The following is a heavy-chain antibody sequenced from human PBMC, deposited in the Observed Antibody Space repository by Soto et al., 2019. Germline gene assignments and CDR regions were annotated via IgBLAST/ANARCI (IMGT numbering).Heavy chain of an antibody. CDR3: ARGSIAVAYGMDV. Sequence: SVKFSCKASGFTFTSSAVQWVRQARGQRLEWIGWIVVGSGNTNYAQKFQERVTITRDMSTSTAYMELRSLRSDDTAVYYCARGSIAVAYGMDVWGQGTTVTVSS. CDR2: IVVGSGNT. V-gene: IGHV1-58*01. CDR1: GFTFTSSA. J-gene: IGHJ6*02. D-gene: IGHD6-19*01.